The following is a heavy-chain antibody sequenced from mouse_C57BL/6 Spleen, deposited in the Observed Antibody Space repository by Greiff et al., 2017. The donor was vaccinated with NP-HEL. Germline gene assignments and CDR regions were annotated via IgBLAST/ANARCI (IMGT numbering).Heavy chain of an antibody. Sequence: VQLQQPGAELVRPGSSVKLSCKASGYTFTSYWMDWVKQRPGQGLEWIGNIYPSDSETHYNQKFKDKATLTVDKSSSTAYMQLSSLTSEDSAVYYCARELDYYGSSYPYWYFDVWGTGTTVTVSS. D-gene: IGHD1-1*01. CDR3: ARELDYYGSSYPYWYFDV. J-gene: IGHJ1*03. CDR1: GYTFTSYW. CDR2: IYPSDSET. V-gene: IGHV1-61*01.